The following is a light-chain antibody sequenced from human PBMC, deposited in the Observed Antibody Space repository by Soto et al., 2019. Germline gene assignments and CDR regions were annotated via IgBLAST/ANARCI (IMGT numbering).Light chain of an antibody. Sequence: DIQMTQSPSTLSASVGDRLTITCRASQSIRNWLAWYQQKPWRAPXXLIHDATSLESGVPSRFSGSGSGTEFTLTISSLQPDDSATYYCQQYSSYWTFAQGTKVDIK. CDR1: QSIRNW. CDR3: QQYSSYWT. CDR2: DAT. V-gene: IGKV1-5*01. J-gene: IGKJ1*01.